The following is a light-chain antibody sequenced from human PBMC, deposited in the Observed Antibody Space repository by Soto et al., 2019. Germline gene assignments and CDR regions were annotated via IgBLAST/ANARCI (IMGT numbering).Light chain of an antibody. CDR1: SGHKKYA. Sequence: QPVLTQSPSASASLGASVKLTCTLSSGHKKYAIAWHQQQPQKGPRYLMNVNSDGSHSKGDGIPDRFSGSSSGTERYLIISGLQSEDEADYYCQTWGTGFRVFGGGTQLTVL. CDR2: VNSDGSH. J-gene: IGLJ3*02. V-gene: IGLV4-69*01. CDR3: QTWGTGFRV.